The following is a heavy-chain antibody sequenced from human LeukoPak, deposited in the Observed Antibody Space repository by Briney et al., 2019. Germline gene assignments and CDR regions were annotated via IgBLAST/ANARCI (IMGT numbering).Heavy chain of an antibody. J-gene: IGHJ3*02. Sequence: EASVRVSCKASGYSFNSLGMNWVRQAPGQGLEWMGWINTHSGDPTYAQGFTGRFVFSLDPSVSTAYLQISNLKAEDTAIYYCAREILRFDIWGQGTMVTVSS. CDR3: AREILRFDI. CDR2: INTHSGDP. CDR1: GYSFNSLG. V-gene: IGHV7-4-1*02.